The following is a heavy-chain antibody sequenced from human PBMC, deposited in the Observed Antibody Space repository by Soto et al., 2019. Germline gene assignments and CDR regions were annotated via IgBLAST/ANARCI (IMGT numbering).Heavy chain of an antibody. CDR2: IYHSGST. V-gene: IGHV4-30-2*01. CDR3: ARVPGP. CDR1: GGCISSGGYS. J-gene: IGHJ5*02. Sequence: TLSLTCAVSGGCISSGGYSWSWIRQPPGKGLEWIGYIYHSGSTYYNPSLKSRVTISVDRSKNQFSLKLSSVTAADTAVYYCARVPGPWGQGTLVTVSS.